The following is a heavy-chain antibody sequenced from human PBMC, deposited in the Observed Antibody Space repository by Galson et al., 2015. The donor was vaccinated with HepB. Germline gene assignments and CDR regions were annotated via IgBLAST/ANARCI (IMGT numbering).Heavy chain of an antibody. V-gene: IGHV1-2*06. J-gene: IGHJ4*02. D-gene: IGHD3-22*01. CDR3: ARVYYDSSGYFFDY. CDR2: INPNSGST. CDR1: GYTFTDYY. Sequence: SVKVSCKASGYTFTDYYMHWVRQAPGQGLEWMGRINPNSGSTNYAQKFQGRVTMTRDTSISTAYMELSRLRSDDTAVYYCARVYYDSSGYFFDYWGQGTLVTVSS.